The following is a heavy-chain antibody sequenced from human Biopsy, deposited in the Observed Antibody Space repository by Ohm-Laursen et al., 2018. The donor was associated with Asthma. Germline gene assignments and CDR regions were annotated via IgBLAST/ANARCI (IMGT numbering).Heavy chain of an antibody. V-gene: IGHV3-11*01. D-gene: IGHD6-13*01. J-gene: IGHJ6*02. CDR2: ISASGSTK. CDR3: ARVLESSSRGPFYFFALDV. Sequence: SLRLSCTASGFYFRSYFMTWMRQAPGKGLEWVASISASGSTKYPSESVQGRSTISRDNAQNLLILEMDSLRADDTGIYYCARVLESSSRGPFYFFALDVWGQGTPVAVS. CDR1: GFYFRSYF.